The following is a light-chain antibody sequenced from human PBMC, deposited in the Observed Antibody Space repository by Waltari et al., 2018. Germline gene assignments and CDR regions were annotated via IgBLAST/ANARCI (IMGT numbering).Light chain of an antibody. CDR3: ATWDSSLDAGV. V-gene: IGLV1-51*01. J-gene: IGLJ3*02. CDR2: DDT. CDR1: CSDIGHHY. Sequence: QSVSPPPPSVSAAPGQKITIPCPGSCSDIGHHYLSWYQQVPGTAPKLLIYDDTKRPSGIPDRFSGSKSGTSATLGITGLQTGDEVVYYCATWDSSLDAGVFGGGTKLTVL.